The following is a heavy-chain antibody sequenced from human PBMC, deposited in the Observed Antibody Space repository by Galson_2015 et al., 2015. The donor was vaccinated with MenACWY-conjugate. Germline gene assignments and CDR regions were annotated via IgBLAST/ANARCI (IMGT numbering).Heavy chain of an antibody. D-gene: IGHD3-10*01. J-gene: IGHJ4*02. CDR3: AKGLWFGELSPLDY. Sequence: SLRLSCAASGFIFNKFAMTWIRQAPGKGLEWVSAASGSGGVTYHADSVKGRFTISRDNSKNTLYLQMTSLKAEDTAVYYCAKGLWFGELSPLDYWGQGTLVTVSS. V-gene: IGHV3-23*01. CDR2: ASGSGGVT. CDR1: GFIFNKFA.